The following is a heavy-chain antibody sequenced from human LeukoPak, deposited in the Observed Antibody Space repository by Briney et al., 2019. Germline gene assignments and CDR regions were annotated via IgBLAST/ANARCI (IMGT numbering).Heavy chain of an antibody. Sequence: SETLSLTCAVSGYSISSGYYWGWIRQPPGKGLEWIGRIYHSGSTYYNSSLKSRVTISVDTSKNQFFLKLSSVTAADTAVYYCASYQLLDLFDYWGQGTLVTVSS. CDR1: GYSISSGYY. CDR3: ASYQLLDLFDY. CDR2: IYHSGST. J-gene: IGHJ4*02. D-gene: IGHD2-2*01. V-gene: IGHV4-38-2*01.